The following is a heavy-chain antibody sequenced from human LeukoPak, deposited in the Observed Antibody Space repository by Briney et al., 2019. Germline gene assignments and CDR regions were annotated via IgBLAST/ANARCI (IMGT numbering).Heavy chain of an antibody. CDR1: GFTFTSYP. Sequence: GGSLRLSCAASGFTFTSYPMGWVRQAPGKGLEWVSSISRSGDDTYYADSVRGRFTISRDNSKNTPYLQMNSLRAEDTAIYYCAKDQLLGWGQGTQVTVSS. D-gene: IGHD3-10*01. V-gene: IGHV3-23*01. CDR2: ISRSGDDT. CDR3: AKDQLLG. J-gene: IGHJ4*02.